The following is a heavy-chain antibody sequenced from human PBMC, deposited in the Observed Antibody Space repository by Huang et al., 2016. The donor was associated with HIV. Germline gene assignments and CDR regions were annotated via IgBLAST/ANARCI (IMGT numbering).Heavy chain of an antibody. CDR2: IYSGGST. J-gene: IGHJ4*02. V-gene: IGHV3-53*02. CDR1: GFTVSNNY. Sequence: EVQLVETGGGLIQPGGSLRLSCAASGFTVSNNYMSWVRQAPGKGLEWVSVIYSGGSTYYADSVKGRFTISRDNSKNTLYLQMNSLRAEDTAVYYCAGQYYYDSSGYYVLEYWGQGTLVTVSS. CDR3: AGQYYYDSSGYYVLEY. D-gene: IGHD3-22*01.